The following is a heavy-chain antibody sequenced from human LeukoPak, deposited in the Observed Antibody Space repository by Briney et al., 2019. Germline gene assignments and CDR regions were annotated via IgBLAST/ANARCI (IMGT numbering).Heavy chain of an antibody. D-gene: IGHD6-25*01. Sequence: GGSLRLSCTGPGFSFTNYAMHWVRQAPGEGLEWVAVISYDESKIYYADSVKGRFTISRDLSTNALYLQMNSLTTEDTAMYFCARRPVAAEYFQHWGQGTLVTVSS. J-gene: IGHJ1*01. V-gene: IGHV3-30*03. CDR3: ARRPVAAEYFQH. CDR1: GFSFTNYA. CDR2: ISYDESKI.